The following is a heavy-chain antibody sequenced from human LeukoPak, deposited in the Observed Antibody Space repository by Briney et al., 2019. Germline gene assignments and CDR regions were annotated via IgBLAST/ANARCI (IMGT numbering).Heavy chain of an antibody. D-gene: IGHD6-13*01. J-gene: IGHJ4*02. Sequence: PGGSLRLSCAASGFTFSSYAMSWVRQAPGKGLEWVSAISGSGGSTYYADSVKGRFTISRDNSKNTLYLQMNSLRAEDTAVYYCAKGEHSSSWYGGYYFGYWGQGTLVTVSS. V-gene: IGHV3-23*01. CDR1: GFTFSSYA. CDR2: ISGSGGST. CDR3: AKGEHSSSWYGGYYFGY.